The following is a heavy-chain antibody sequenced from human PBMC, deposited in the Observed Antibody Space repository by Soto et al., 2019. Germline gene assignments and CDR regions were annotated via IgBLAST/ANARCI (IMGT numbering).Heavy chain of an antibody. J-gene: IGHJ4*02. CDR2: ISWNSGSI. V-gene: IGHV3-9*01. CDR3: AKDISGFGGVIAISPFDY. CDR1: GFTFDDYA. Sequence: GGSLRLSCAASGFTFDDYAMHWVRQAPGKGLEWVSGISWNSGSIGYADSVKGRFTISRDNAKNSLYLQMNSLRAEDTALYYCAKDISGFGGVIAISPFDYWGQGTLVTVSS. D-gene: IGHD3-16*02.